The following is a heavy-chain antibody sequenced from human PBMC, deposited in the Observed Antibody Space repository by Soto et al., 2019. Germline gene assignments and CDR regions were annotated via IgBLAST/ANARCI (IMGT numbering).Heavy chain of an antibody. Sequence: PSETLSLTCTVSGGSISSSSYYWGWIRQPPGKGLEWIGSIYYSGSTYYNPSLKSRVTISVDRSKNQFSLKLSSVTAADTAVYYCASISSRYCSGGTCYRPIDYWGQGTLVTVSS. CDR1: GGSISSSSYY. V-gene: IGHV4-39*07. D-gene: IGHD2-15*01. CDR2: IYYSGST. J-gene: IGHJ4*02. CDR3: ASISSRYCSGGTCYRPIDY.